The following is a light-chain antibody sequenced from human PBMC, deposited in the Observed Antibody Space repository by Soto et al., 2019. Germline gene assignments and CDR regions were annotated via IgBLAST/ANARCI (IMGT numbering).Light chain of an antibody. CDR3: QQLSTWPPIT. CDR2: DAS. CDR1: QSVSSY. Sequence: EIVLTQSAAALSLTPGERATLSCRASQSVSSYLACYQQKPGQAPRLLIYDASNRATGIPARFSGSGSGTDFTLPTSSLEPEDFAVYYCQQLSTWPPITFGQRTRLEIK. J-gene: IGKJ5*01. V-gene: IGKV3-11*01.